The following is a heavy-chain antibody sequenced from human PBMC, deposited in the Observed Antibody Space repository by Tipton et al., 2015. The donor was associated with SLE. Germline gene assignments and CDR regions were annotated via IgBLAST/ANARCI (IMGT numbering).Heavy chain of an antibody. CDR3: ARSGSYPYYYYYMDV. V-gene: IGHV4-39*07. J-gene: IGHJ6*03. D-gene: IGHD1-26*01. CDR2: IYYTGSA. Sequence: TLSLTCTVSGGSISSATYYWGWIRQSPGKGLEWIGSIYYTGSAYYNPSLKSRVIISVDPSKNQFSLKLSSVTAADTAVYYCARSGSYPYYYYYMDVWGKGATVTVSS. CDR1: GGSISSATYY.